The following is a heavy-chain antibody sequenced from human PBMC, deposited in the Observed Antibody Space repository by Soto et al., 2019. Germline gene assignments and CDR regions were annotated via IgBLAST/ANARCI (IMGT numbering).Heavy chain of an antibody. CDR1: GGSISSYY. D-gene: IGHD3-16*01. V-gene: IGHV4-59*08. J-gene: IGHJ3*02. CDR2: IYYSGST. CDR3: ARRYGWAFDI. Sequence: SETLSLTCTVSGGSISSYYWSWIRQPPGKGLEWIGYIYYSGSTNYNPSLKSRVTISVDTSKNQFSLKLGSVTAADTAVYYCARRYGWAFDIWGHGTMVTVSS.